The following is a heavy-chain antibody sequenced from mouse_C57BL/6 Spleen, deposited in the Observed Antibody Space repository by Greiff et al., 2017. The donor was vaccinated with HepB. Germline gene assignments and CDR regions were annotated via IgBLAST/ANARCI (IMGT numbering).Heavy chain of an antibody. D-gene: IGHD1-1*01. V-gene: IGHV1-76*01. CDR2: IYPGSGNT. Sequence: QVHVKQSGAELVRPGASVKLSCKASGYTFTDYYINWVKQRPGQGLEWIARIYPGSGNTYYNEKFKGKATLTAEKSSSTAYMQLSSLTSEDSAVYFCARRGYYGLDYWGQGTTLTVSS. J-gene: IGHJ2*01. CDR1: GYTFTDYY. CDR3: ARRGYYGLDY.